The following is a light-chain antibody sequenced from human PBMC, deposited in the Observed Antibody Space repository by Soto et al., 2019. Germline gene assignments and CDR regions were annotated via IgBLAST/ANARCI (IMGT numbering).Light chain of an antibody. J-gene: IGKJ4*01. Sequence: EFVLTQSPATLSLFPGERATLSCRASQSLSSSLAWYQHKPGQAPRLVIYDASKRATGIPARFSGSGSGTDFTLTISTLEPEDFAVYYCQQATYWPLTFGGGTRVEIK. CDR3: QQATYWPLT. CDR1: QSLSSS. CDR2: DAS. V-gene: IGKV3-11*01.